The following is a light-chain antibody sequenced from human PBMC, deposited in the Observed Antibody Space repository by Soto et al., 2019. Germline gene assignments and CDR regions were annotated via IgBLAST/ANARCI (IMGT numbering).Light chain of an antibody. Sequence: DIQMTQSPSTLSASVGDRVTITCRASQSIVNWLAWYQQKPGKAPKLLIYDASSLESGVPSRFSGSGSGTAFTLTITSLQPDDFATYYCQRYDSYSRTFGQGTKVEI. J-gene: IGKJ1*01. V-gene: IGKV1-5*01. CDR1: QSIVNW. CDR2: DAS. CDR3: QRYDSYSRT.